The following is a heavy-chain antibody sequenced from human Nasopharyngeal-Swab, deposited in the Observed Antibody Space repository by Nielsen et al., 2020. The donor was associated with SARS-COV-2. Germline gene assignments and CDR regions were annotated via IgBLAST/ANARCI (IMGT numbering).Heavy chain of an antibody. CDR1: GFTFRNHD. D-gene: IGHD2-15*01. J-gene: IGHJ6*02. CDR2: IGSAGDT. CDR3: ARGYCSGGDCYFYYHGLDV. V-gene: IGHV3-13*01. Sequence: GGSLKISCAASGFTFRNHDMHWVRQAAGKGLEWVSGIGSAGDTFYPVSVKGRFTISRDNAKNSVYLQMKNLRAGDTAVYYCARGYCSGGDCYFYYHGLDVWGQGTTVTVSS.